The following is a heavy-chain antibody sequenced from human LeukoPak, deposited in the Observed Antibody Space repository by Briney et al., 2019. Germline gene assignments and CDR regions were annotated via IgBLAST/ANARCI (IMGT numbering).Heavy chain of an antibody. D-gene: IGHD3-10*01. CDR3: ARDRYYYGSGSPPAGP. CDR2: IYYSGST. V-gene: IGHV4-59*01. CDR1: GGSISSYY. Sequence: NTSETPSLTCTVSGGSISSYYWSWIRQPPGKGLEWIGYIYYSGSTNYNPSLKSRVTISVDTSKNQFSLKLSSVTAADTAVYYCARDRYYYGSGSPPAGPWGQGTLVTVSS. J-gene: IGHJ5*02.